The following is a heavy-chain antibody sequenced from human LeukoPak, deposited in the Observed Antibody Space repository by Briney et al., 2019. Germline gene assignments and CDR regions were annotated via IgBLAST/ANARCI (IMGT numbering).Heavy chain of an antibody. CDR2: IYPADSDT. J-gene: IGHJ4*02. Sequence: GESLKISCKGSGYSFTNYWIGWVRQMPGKGLEWMGIIYPADSDTRYSPSFQDQVTISADKSISTAYLQWSSLKASDTAMYYCARRSGYESRGHDFWGQGTLVIVSS. CDR1: GYSFTNYW. V-gene: IGHV5-51*01. CDR3: ARRSGYESRGHDF. D-gene: IGHD5-12*01.